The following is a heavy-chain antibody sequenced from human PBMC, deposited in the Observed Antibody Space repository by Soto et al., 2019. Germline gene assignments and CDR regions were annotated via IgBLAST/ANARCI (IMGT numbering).Heavy chain of an antibody. Sequence: GGSLRLSCAASGFTFSSYGMHWVRQAPGKGLEWVAVIWYDGSNKYYADSVKGRFTISRDNSKNTLYLQMNSLRAEDTAVYYCARWTTSYYDFWSRHYGLDVWGQGTTVTVSS. CDR3: ARWTTSYYDFWSRHYGLDV. V-gene: IGHV3-33*01. CDR1: GFTFSSYG. J-gene: IGHJ6*02. D-gene: IGHD3-3*01. CDR2: IWYDGSNK.